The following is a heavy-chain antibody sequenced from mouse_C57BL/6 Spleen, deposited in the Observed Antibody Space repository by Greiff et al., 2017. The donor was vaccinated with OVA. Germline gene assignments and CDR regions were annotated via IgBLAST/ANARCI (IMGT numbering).Heavy chain of an antibody. CDR1: GFSLTSYG. Sequence: VQLKQSGPGLVQPSQSLSITCTVSGFSLTSYGVHWVRQSPGKGLEWLGVIWSGGSTDYNAAFISRLSISKDNSKSQVFFKMNSLQADDTAIYYCARYYGSSYWYFDVWGTGTTVTVSS. D-gene: IGHD1-1*01. V-gene: IGHV2-2*01. J-gene: IGHJ1*03. CDR2: IWSGGST. CDR3: ARYYGSSYWYFDV.